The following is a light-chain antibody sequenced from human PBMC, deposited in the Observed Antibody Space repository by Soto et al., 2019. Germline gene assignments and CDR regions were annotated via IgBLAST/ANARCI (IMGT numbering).Light chain of an antibody. CDR2: GNS. J-gene: IGLJ2*01. Sequence: QSVLTQPPSVSGAPGQRVTISCTGSSSNIGAGYDVHWYQQLPGTAPKLLIYGNSNRPSGVPDRFSGSKSGTSAYLAITGLQAEDEADYCCQSYDSSLSVVVFGGGTKLTVL. V-gene: IGLV1-40*01. CDR1: SSNIGAGYD. CDR3: QSYDSSLSVVV.